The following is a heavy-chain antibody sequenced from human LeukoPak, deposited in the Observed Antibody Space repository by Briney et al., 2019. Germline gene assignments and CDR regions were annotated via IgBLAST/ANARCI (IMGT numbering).Heavy chain of an antibody. V-gene: IGHV4-39*07. Sequence: PSETLSLTCTVSGGSISSSSYYWSWIRQPPGKGLEWIGEINHSGSTNYNPSLKSRVTISVDTSKNQFSLKLSSVTAADTAVYYCARVFPFFPIWFGEFQYYFDYWGQGTLVTVSS. CDR2: INHSGST. CDR3: ARVFPFFPIWFGEFQYYFDY. J-gene: IGHJ4*02. D-gene: IGHD3-10*01. CDR1: GGSISSSSYY.